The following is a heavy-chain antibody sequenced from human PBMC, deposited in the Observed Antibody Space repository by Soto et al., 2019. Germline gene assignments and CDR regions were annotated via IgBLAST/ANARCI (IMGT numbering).Heavy chain of an antibody. CDR2: IDPSDSYT. D-gene: IGHD5-18*01. V-gene: IGHV5-10-1*01. CDR1: GYSFTSYW. Sequence: GESLKISCKGSGYSFTSYWISWVRQMPGKGLEWMGRIDPSDSYTNYSPSFQGHVTISADKSISTAYLQWSRMKASDTAMYYCAGHMYPIKLSGPWGQGTLVTVSS. J-gene: IGHJ5*02. CDR3: AGHMYPIKLSGP.